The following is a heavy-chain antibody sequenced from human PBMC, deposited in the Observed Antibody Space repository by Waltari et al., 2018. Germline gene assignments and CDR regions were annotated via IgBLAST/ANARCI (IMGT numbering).Heavy chain of an antibody. D-gene: IGHD3-16*02. CDR1: GFTFSSYS. Sequence: EVQLVESGGGLVKPGGSLRLSCAASGFTFSSYSMNWVRQAPGKGLEWVSSISSSSSYIYYADSVKGRFTSSRDNAKNSLYLQMNSLRAEDTAVYYCAGKLGELSSIDYWGQGTLVTVSS. CDR3: AGKLGELSSIDY. V-gene: IGHV3-21*01. J-gene: IGHJ4*02. CDR2: ISSSSSYI.